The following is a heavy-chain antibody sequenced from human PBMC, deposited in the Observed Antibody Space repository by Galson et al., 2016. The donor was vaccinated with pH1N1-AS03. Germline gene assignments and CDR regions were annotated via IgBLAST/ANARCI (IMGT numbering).Heavy chain of an antibody. CDR1: GDSFSGYY. CDR3: ARDREYYGSGSYYNGVIGSFDY. CDR2: INSNSGDT. Sequence: SVKVSCKASGDSFSGYYMHWVRQAPGQGLEWMGWINSNSGDTKYAQKFQGRVTMTRDTSIRTVYMDLSGLRFDDTALYYCARDREYYGSGSYYNGVIGSFDYWGQGTLVTVSS. V-gene: IGHV1-2*02. J-gene: IGHJ4*02. D-gene: IGHD3-10*01.